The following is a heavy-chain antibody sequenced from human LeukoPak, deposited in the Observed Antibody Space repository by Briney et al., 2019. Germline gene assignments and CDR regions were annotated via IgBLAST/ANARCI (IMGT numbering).Heavy chain of an antibody. D-gene: IGHD6-6*01. CDR2: IKRDGSEK. CDR3: ARAQPLYSNSNWFDP. CDR1: GFTFSSYW. Sequence: PGGSLRLSCAASGFTFSSYWMTWVRQAPGKGLEWVANIKRDGSEKHYVDSVKGRFTISRDNAKTSLYLQMNSLRAEDTAVYYCARAQPLYSNSNWFDPWGQGTLVTVSS. J-gene: IGHJ5*02. V-gene: IGHV3-7*03.